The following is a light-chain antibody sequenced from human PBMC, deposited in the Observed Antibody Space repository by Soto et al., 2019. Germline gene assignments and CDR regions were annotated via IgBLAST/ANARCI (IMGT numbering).Light chain of an antibody. CDR3: QSYDSSNHVV. V-gene: IGLV6-57*02. J-gene: IGLJ2*01. CDR1: SGSIASNY. Sequence: NFMLTQPHSVSESPGKTVTISCTGSSGSIASNYVQWYQQRPGSAPTTVIYEDNQRPSGVPDRFSGSIDSSSKSASLTISGLKTEDEADYYCQSYDSSNHVVFGGGTKLTVL. CDR2: EDN.